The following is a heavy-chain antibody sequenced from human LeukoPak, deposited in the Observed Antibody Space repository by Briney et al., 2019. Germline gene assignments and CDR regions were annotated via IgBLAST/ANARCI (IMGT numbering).Heavy chain of an antibody. CDR1: GFTFDDYG. CDR3: ARANGYSSSYGY. J-gene: IGHJ4*02. Sequence: GGSLRLSCAASGFTFDDYGMSWVRQAPGKGLEWVSGINWNSGSTGYADSVKGRFTISRDNAKNSLYLQMNSLRAEDTALYYCARANGYSSSYGYWGQGTLVTVSS. CDR2: INWNSGST. V-gene: IGHV3-20*04. D-gene: IGHD6-6*01.